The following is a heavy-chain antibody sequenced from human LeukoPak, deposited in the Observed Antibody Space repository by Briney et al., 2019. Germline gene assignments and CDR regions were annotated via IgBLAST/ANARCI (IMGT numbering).Heavy chain of an antibody. V-gene: IGHV3-23*01. D-gene: IGHD2-2*01. CDR3: AKRLEYCSTTSCYFSD. J-gene: IGHJ4*02. CDR2: ISGSGAST. CDR1: GFAFSTYA. Sequence: GGSLRLSCAASGFAFSTYALSWVRQAPGKGLEWVSSISGSGASTYYADSVKGRFTISSDNSRNTLYLQLDSLRAEDTAIYYCAKRLEYCSTTSCYFSDWGQGTLVTVSS.